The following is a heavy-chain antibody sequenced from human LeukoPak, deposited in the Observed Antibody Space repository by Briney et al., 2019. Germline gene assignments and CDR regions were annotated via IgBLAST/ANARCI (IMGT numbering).Heavy chain of an antibody. CDR1: GGSFSGYY. D-gene: IGHD2-2*01. CDR2: INHSGST. Sequence: PSETLSLTCAVYGGSFSGYYWSWIRQPPGKGLEWIGEINHSGSTNYNPSLKSRVTISVDTSKNQFSLKLSSVTAADTAVYYCARVSCSSTSCHRAYFDYWGQGTLVTVSS. CDR3: ARVSCSSTSCHRAYFDY. V-gene: IGHV4-34*01. J-gene: IGHJ4*02.